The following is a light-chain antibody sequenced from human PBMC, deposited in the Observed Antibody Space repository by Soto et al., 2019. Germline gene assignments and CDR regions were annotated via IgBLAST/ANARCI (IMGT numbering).Light chain of an antibody. V-gene: IGLV2-14*01. Sequence: QSVLTQPASVSGSPGQSITISCTGTSNDVGGYNYVSWFQQHPGKAPKLLIFEVSNRPSGVSHRFSGSKSGNTASLTISGLQAEDEADYYCSSFTSTSTFVFGSGTKVTAL. CDR1: SNDVGGYNY. CDR3: SSFTSTSTFV. CDR2: EVS. J-gene: IGLJ1*01.